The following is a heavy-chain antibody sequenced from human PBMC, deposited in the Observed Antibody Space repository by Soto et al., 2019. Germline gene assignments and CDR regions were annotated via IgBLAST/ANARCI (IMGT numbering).Heavy chain of an antibody. Sequence: GESLKISCKGSGYSFTSYWIGWVRQMPGKGLEWMGIIYPGDSDTRYRPSSQGQVTISADKSISTAYLQWSSLKASDTAMYYCARVNYYDSSGYYPYYFDYWGQGTLVTVSS. D-gene: IGHD3-22*01. CDR1: GYSFTSYW. CDR2: IYPGDSDT. V-gene: IGHV5-51*01. J-gene: IGHJ4*02. CDR3: ARVNYYDSSGYYPYYFDY.